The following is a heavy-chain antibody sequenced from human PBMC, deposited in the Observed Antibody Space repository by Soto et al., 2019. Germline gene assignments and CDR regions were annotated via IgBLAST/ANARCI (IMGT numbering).Heavy chain of an antibody. J-gene: IGHJ2*01. D-gene: IGHD3-22*01. V-gene: IGHV1-69*01. CDR2: ITPIFGTA. CDR3: AIDTSGQSPRWYFDL. CDR1: GGTFSNYI. Sequence: QLQLVQSGAEVKKPGSSVKVSCKASGGTFSNYIISWVRQAPGQGLEWMGGITPIFGTANYAQKFQGSVTITADESTSTAHMELSSLRSEDTAVYYCAIDTSGQSPRWYFDLWGRGTLVTVSS.